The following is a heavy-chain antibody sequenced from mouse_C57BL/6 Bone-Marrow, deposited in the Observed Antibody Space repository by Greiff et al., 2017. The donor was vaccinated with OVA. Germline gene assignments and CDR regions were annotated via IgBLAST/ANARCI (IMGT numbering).Heavy chain of an antibody. Sequence: QVQLQQSGPELVKPGASVKISCKASGYSFTSYYIHWVKQRPGQGLEWIGWIYPGSGNTKYNEKFKGKATLTADTSSSTAYMQLSSLTSEDSAVYYCAREGTGTGFDYWGQGTTLTVSS. J-gene: IGHJ2*01. D-gene: IGHD4-1*01. CDR2: IYPGSGNT. CDR3: AREGTGTGFDY. V-gene: IGHV1-66*01. CDR1: GYSFTSYY.